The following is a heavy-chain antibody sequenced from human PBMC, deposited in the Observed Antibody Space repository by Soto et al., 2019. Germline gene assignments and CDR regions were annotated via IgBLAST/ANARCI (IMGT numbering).Heavy chain of an antibody. V-gene: IGHV3-33*01. CDR2: IWYDGSNK. Sequence: GGSLRLSCAASGVTFSSYGMHWVRQAPGKGLEWVAVIWYDGSNKYYADSVKGRFTISRDNSKNTLYLQMNSLRAEDTAVYYCASSSSSQDLFDYWGQGTLVTVSS. CDR1: GVTFSSYG. CDR3: ASSSSSQDLFDY. D-gene: IGHD6-13*01. J-gene: IGHJ4*02.